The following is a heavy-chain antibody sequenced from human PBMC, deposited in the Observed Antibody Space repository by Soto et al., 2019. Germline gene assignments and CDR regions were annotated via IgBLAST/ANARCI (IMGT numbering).Heavy chain of an antibody. V-gene: IGHV4-39*07. D-gene: IGHD1-20*01. Sequence: PSETLSLTCTVSGGSISSSSYYWGWIRQPPGKGLEWIGSIYYSGSTYYNPSLKSRVTISVDRSKNQFSLKLSSVTAADTAVYYCASLYNWNGKQGQIDPWGQGTLVTVSS. CDR2: IYYSGST. CDR3: ASLYNWNGKQGQIDP. J-gene: IGHJ5*02. CDR1: GGSISSSSYY.